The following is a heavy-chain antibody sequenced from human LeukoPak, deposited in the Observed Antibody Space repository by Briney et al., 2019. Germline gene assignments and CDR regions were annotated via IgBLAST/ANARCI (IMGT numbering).Heavy chain of an antibody. CDR2: IRRSGSSL. CDR3: ASGGHSGYDYFDY. J-gene: IGHJ4*02. CDR1: GFTFDDYG. Sequence: GGSLRLSCAASGFTFDDYGMNWVRQAPGKGLEWVSHIRRSGSSLYYADSVEGRFTISRDNAKNSLYLQMNSLRAEDTAVYYCASGGHSGYDYFDYWGQGTLVTVSS. V-gene: IGHV3-48*03. D-gene: IGHD5-12*01.